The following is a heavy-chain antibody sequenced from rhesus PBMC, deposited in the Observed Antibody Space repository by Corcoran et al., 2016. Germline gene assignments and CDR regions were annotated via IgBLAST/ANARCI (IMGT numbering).Heavy chain of an antibody. D-gene: IGHD3-16*01. CDR1: GGCIRGYY. CDR2: IDGNSAST. V-gene: IGHV4-73*01. J-gene: IGHJ6*01. Sequence: QVKLQQWGDGLVKPSETLYLACAVFGGCIRGYYWRWTRQPPGAGRDWVGNIDGNSASTNFASSLKNRVTISEDTSKNQISLRLNSVTAADTAVYYCARVGYSGTYSPRLGYGLDSWGQGVVVTVSS. CDR3: ARVGYSGTYSPRLGYGLDS.